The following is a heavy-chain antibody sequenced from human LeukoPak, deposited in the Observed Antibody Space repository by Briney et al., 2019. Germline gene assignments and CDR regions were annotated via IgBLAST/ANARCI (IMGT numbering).Heavy chain of an antibody. CDR2: IYYSGST. CDR3: AGYAAYTYGYGPIRF. CDR1: GGSISSYY. V-gene: IGHV4-59*08. Sequence: KPSETLSLTCTVSGGSISSYYWSWIRQPPGKGLEWIGYIYYSGSTNYNPSLKSRVTISVDTSKNQFSLKLSSVTAADTAVYYCAGYAAYTYGYGPIRFWGQGTLVTVSS. D-gene: IGHD5-18*01. J-gene: IGHJ4*02.